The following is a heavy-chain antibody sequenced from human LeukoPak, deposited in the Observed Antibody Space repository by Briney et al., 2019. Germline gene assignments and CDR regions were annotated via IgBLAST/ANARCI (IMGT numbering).Heavy chain of an antibody. J-gene: IGHJ3*02. CDR1: GGSFSGYY. CDR2: INHSGST. V-gene: IGHV4-34*01. Sequence: RTSETLSLTCAVYGGSFSGYYWSWIRQPPGKGLEWIGEINHSGSTNYNPSLKSRVTISVDTSKNQFSLKLSSVTAADTAVYYCARGPEGLGELSLAPNDAFDIWGQGTMVTVSS. D-gene: IGHD3-16*02. CDR3: ARGPEGLGELSLAPNDAFDI.